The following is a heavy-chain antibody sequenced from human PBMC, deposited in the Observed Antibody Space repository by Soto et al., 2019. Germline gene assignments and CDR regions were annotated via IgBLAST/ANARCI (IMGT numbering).Heavy chain of an antibody. Sequence: SETLSLTCAVYGGSFSGYYWSWIRQPPGKGLEWIGEINHSGSTNYNPSLKSRVTISVDTSKNQFSLKLSSVTAADTAVYYCARFGVKRITIFGVVIIPSFYGMDVWGKGTTGTVA. CDR2: INHSGST. V-gene: IGHV4-34*01. D-gene: IGHD3-3*01. CDR3: ARFGVKRITIFGVVIIPSFYGMDV. CDR1: GGSFSGYY. J-gene: IGHJ6*04.